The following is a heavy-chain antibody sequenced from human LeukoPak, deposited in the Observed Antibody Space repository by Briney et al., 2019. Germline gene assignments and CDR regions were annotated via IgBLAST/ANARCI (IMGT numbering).Heavy chain of an antibody. CDR2: IYTSGST. CDR3: AARSPYYDSSGYYYGY. J-gene: IGHJ4*02. CDR1: GDSMSGDNYY. V-gene: IGHV4-61*02. Sequence: PSQTLSLTCTVSGDSMSGDNYYWSWIRQPAGKGLEWIGRIYTSGSTNYNPSLKSRVAISVDTSKNQFSLKLSSVTAADTAVYYCAARSPYYDSSGYYYGYWGQGTLVTVSS. D-gene: IGHD3-22*01.